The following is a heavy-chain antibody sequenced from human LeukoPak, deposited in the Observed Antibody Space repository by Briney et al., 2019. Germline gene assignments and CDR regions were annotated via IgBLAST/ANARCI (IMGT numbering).Heavy chain of an antibody. V-gene: IGHV4-59*02. Sequence: SETLSLTCTVSGGSVSSYYWSWVRQPPGEGLEWIAYVYNSGTTNYNPSLKSRVTISVDRSKNRFSLKMNSVTAADTAVYYCVRDWEGFNFDIWGQGTMVTVSS. D-gene: IGHD1-26*01. CDR1: GGSVSSYY. J-gene: IGHJ3*02. CDR2: VYNSGTT. CDR3: VRDWEGFNFDI.